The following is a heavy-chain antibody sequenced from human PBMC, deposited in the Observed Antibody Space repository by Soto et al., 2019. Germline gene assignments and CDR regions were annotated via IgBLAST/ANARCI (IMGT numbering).Heavy chain of an antibody. Sequence: ESGGGLIQPGGSLRLSCVASGFIVSSNQMSWVRQAPGKGLEWVSVIYSGHTTYYADSVDGRFTISRDDSKNTLYLQMNSLRVEDTAVYYCVRGPSDHKLRLVEWPYGDYWGQGALVTVSS. CDR3: VRGPSDHKLRLVEWPYGDY. V-gene: IGHV3-53*01. D-gene: IGHD3-3*01. CDR1: GFIVSSNQ. J-gene: IGHJ4*02. CDR2: IYSGHTT.